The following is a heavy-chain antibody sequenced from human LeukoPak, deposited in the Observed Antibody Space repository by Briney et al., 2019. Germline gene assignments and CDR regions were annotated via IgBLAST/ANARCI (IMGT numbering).Heavy chain of an antibody. CDR2: IKNKADGGTT. Sequence: GGSLRLSCATSGFTFSNARMSWARQAPGQGLEWVGRIKNKADGGTTDYTVPVKGRFTISRDDAKNTLYLQMDSLISEDTAIYYCVWHYFDYWGQGALVTVSS. J-gene: IGHJ4*02. CDR1: GFTFSNAR. V-gene: IGHV3-15*01. CDR3: VWHYFDY. D-gene: IGHD3-16*01.